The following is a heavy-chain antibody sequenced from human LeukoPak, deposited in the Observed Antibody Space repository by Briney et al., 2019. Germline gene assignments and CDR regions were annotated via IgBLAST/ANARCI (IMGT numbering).Heavy chain of an antibody. D-gene: IGHD3-22*01. J-gene: IGHJ5*02. V-gene: IGHV3-9*01. CDR1: GFTFDDYA. CDR2: ISWNSGSI. CDR3: AKDSSLNYYDSSGYYPNWFDP. Sequence: GGSLRLSCAASGFTFDDYAMHWVRQAPGKGLEWVSGISWNSGSIGYADSVKGRFTISRDNAKNSLYLQMNSLRAEDTALYYCAKDSSLNYYDSSGYYPNWFDPWGQGTLVTVSS.